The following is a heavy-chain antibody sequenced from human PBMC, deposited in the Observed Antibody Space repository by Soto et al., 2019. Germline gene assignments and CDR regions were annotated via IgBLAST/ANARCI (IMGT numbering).Heavy chain of an antibody. D-gene: IGHD4-4*01. CDR3: ARDWGESNYEGRYV. V-gene: IGHV4-31*03. CDR2: IYYSGST. Sequence: QVQLQASGPGLVKPSQTLSLTCTVSGGSIRSGGYYWSWIRQHPGKGLECIGYIYYSGSTYYNPSLKSRVTISVDTSKNQFSLKLSSVTAADTAVYYCARDWGESNYEGRYVWGQGTTVTVSS. J-gene: IGHJ6*02. CDR1: GGSIRSGGYY.